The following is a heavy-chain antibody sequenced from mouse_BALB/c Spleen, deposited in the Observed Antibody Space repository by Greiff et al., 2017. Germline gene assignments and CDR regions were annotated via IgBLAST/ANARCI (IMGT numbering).Heavy chain of an antibody. CDR2: IRNKANGYTT. J-gene: IGHJ3*01. Sequence: EVKVEESGGGLVQPGGSLRLSCATSGFTFTDYYMSWVRQPPGKALEWLGFIRNKANGYTTEYSASVKGRFTISRDNSQSILYLQMNTLRAEDSATYYCARVDSSGPFAYWGQGTLVTVSA. D-gene: IGHD3-2*01. CDR3: ARVDSSGPFAY. CDR1: GFTFTDYY. V-gene: IGHV7-3*02.